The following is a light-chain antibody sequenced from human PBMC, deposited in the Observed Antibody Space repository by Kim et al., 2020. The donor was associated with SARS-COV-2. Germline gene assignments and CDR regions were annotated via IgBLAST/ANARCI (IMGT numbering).Light chain of an antibody. Sequence: PWERATRACRASQTINHRLVWYQQKPGQAPRLLIYYATTRATGVPARFIGSGSETDFTLTISGLQSEDFAVYYCQQSNDWPPLTFGQGAKVDIK. CDR2: YAT. CDR1: QTINHR. CDR3: QQSNDWPPLT. V-gene: IGKV3-15*01. J-gene: IGKJ3*01.